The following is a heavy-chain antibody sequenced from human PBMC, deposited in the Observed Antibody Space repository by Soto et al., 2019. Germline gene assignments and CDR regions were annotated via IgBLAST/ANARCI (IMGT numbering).Heavy chain of an antibody. CDR1: GGSISSSIYY. V-gene: IGHV4-39*01. CDR3: ARMYYDILTGHSEFDY. CDR2: IYYSGST. J-gene: IGHJ4*02. Sequence: SETLSLTCPVSGGSISSSIYYWGWIRQPPGKGLEWIGSIYYSGSTYYNPSLKSRVAISVDTSKNQFSLKLSSVTAADTAVYYCARMYYDILTGHSEFDYWGQGTLVTVSS. D-gene: IGHD3-9*01.